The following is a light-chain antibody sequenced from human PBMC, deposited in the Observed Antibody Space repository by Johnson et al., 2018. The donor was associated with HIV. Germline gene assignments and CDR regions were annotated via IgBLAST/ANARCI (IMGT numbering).Light chain of an antibody. Sequence: QSVLTQPPSVSAAPGQKVTISCSGSSSNIGNNYVSWYQQLPGAAPKLLIYDNNKRPSGIPDRFSGSKSGTSATLGITGLQTGDEADYYCGTWDSNPSAGARCFGTGTNVTFL. V-gene: IGLV1-51*01. CDR2: DNN. CDR1: SSNIGNNY. J-gene: IGLJ1*01. CDR3: GTWDSNPSAGARC.